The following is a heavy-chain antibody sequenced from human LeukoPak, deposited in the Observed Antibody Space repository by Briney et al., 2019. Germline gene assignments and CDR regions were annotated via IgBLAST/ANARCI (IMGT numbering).Heavy chain of an antibody. D-gene: IGHD6-13*01. CDR3: ARDRGGQAAADYYFDY. CDR2: INPSGGST. CDR1: GYTFTSYY. V-gene: IGHV1-46*01. J-gene: IGHJ4*02. Sequence: ASVKVSCKASGYTFTSYYMHRVRQAPGQGLEWVGIINPSGGSTSYAQKFQGRVTMTRDTSTSTVYMELSSLRSEDTAVYYCARDRGGQAAADYYFDYWGQGTLVTVSS.